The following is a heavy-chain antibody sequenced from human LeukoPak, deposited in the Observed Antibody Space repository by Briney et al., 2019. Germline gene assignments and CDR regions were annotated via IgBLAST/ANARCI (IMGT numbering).Heavy chain of an antibody. J-gene: IGHJ5*02. V-gene: IGHV4-39*01. Sequence: SETLSLICTVSSGPLRTSNYHWRSVRQPPAKALEWYGNICYSGSTSNNPSLKSRVTISVDTSKNQFSLKLSSVTAADTAMYYCARNRYYYGSGNYGVPNWFDPWGQGTLVTVSS. CDR3: ARNRYYYGSGNYGVPNWFDP. CDR1: SGPLRTSNYH. D-gene: IGHD3-10*01. CDR2: ICYSGST.